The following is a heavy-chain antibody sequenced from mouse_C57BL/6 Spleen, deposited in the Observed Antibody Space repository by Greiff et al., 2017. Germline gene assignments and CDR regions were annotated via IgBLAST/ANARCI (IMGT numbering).Heavy chain of an antibody. CDR2: INPGSGGT. CDR1: GYAFTNYL. Sequence: QVQLQQSGAELVRPGTSVKVSCKASGYAFTNYLIEWVKQRPGQGLEWIGVINPGSGGTNYNEKFKGKATLTADKSSSTAYMQLSSLTSEDSAVYFCARGEPIYDGCFFAYWGQGTLVTVSA. CDR3: ARGEPIYDGCFFAY. D-gene: IGHD2-3*01. J-gene: IGHJ3*01. V-gene: IGHV1-54*01.